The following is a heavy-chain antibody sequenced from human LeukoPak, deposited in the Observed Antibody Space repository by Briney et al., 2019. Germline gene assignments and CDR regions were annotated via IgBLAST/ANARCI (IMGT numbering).Heavy chain of an antibody. CDR1: GITFSSYG. D-gene: IGHD5-12*01. J-gene: IGHJ4*02. CDR3: TTKVIRGNSGDDYDD. Sequence: GGSLRLSCAASGITFSSYGMHWVRQAPGKGLEWVALISSDGNDKLYGDSVKGRFTISRDDSKSTLYLQMNSLRAEDTAVYYCTTKVIRGNSGDDYDDWGQGTLVTVSS. V-gene: IGHV3-30*03. CDR2: ISSDGNDK.